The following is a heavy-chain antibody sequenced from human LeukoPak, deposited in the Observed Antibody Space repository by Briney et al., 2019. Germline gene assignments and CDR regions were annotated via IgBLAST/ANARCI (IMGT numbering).Heavy chain of an antibody. CDR1: GFTFSSYAM. D-gene: IGHD3-22*01. CDR2: IYHSGST. J-gene: IGHJ6*02. V-gene: IGHV4-4*02. CDR3: ARGPYYYDSSGYYIPYYGMDV. Sequence: PGGSLRLSCATSGFTFSSYAMSWVRQAPGKGLEWIGEIYHSGSTNYNPSLKSRVTISVDKSKNQFSLKLSSVTAADTAVYYCARGPYYYDSSGYYIPYYGMDVWGQGTTVTVSS.